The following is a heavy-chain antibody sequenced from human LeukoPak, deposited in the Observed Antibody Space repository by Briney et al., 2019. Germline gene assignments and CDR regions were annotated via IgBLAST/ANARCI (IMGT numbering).Heavy chain of an antibody. V-gene: IGHV4-34*01. Sequence: SETLSLTCAVYGGSFSGYYWSWIRQPPGKGLERIGEINHSGSTNYNPSLKSRVTISVDTSKNQFSLKLSSVTAADTAVYYCARGSRRVLRYFDWFGLFQHWGQGTLVTVSS. CDR2: INHSGST. J-gene: IGHJ1*01. CDR3: ARGSRRVLRYFDWFGLFQH. D-gene: IGHD3-9*01. CDR1: GGSFSGYY.